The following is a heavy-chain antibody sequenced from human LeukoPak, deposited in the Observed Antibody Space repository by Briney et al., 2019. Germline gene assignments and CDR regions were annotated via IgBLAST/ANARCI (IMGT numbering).Heavy chain of an antibody. J-gene: IGHJ4*02. CDR1: GFTFSSHN. CDR2: ISGSSSHR. Sequence: GGSLRLSCAASGFTFSSHNMNWVRQAPGKGLEWVSSISGSSSHRFYVDSVKGRFTISRDNAINSLFLQMNSLRAEDTAVYYCARDDTNGYPEYWGQGTLVTVSS. CDR3: ARDDTNGYPEY. V-gene: IGHV3-21*01. D-gene: IGHD5-24*01.